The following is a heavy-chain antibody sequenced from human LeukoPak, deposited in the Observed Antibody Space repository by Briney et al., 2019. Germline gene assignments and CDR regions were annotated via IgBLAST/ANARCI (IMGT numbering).Heavy chain of an antibody. Sequence: GGSLRLSCTASGFTFSTYWMTWVRQAPGKGLEWVANIKKDGSEKYYVGSVKGRFTISRDNANNSLYLQMNSLRAEDTAVYYCARHSGAYFDYWGQGTLVTVSS. CDR3: ARHSGAYFDY. V-gene: IGHV3-7*01. J-gene: IGHJ4*02. CDR1: GFTFSTYW. CDR2: IKKDGSEK. D-gene: IGHD1-26*01.